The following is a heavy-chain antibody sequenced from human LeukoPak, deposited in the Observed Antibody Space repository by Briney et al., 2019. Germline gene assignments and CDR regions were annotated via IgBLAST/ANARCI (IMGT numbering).Heavy chain of an antibody. CDR2: ISGSGGST. V-gene: IGHV3-23*01. J-gene: IGHJ4*02. CDR3: ATSPRGWYYFDY. CDR1: GFTFSSYA. D-gene: IGHD2-15*01. Sequence: PGGSLRLSCAASGFTFSSYAMSWVRQAPGKGLEWVSAISGSGGSTYYADSVKGRFTISRDNSKNTLNLQMNSLRAEDTAVYYCATSPRGWYYFDYWGQGTLVTVSS.